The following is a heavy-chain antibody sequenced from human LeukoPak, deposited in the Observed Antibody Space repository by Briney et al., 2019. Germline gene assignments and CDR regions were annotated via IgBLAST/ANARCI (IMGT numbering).Heavy chain of an antibody. D-gene: IGHD6-6*01. V-gene: IGHV3-23*01. CDR1: GFTFTNYA. Sequence: GGSLRLSCAASGFTFTNYAMSWVRQAPGKGLEWVSAITGSGGSTYYADSVKGRFTISRDNSKNTLYLQTNSLRAEDTAVYYCAKDSRRPETVYYFDYWGQGTLVTVSS. J-gene: IGHJ4*02. CDR2: ITGSGGST. CDR3: AKDSRRPETVYYFDY.